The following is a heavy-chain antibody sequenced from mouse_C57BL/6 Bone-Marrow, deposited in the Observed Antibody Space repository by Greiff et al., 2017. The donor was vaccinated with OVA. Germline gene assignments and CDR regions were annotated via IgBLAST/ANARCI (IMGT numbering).Heavy chain of an antibody. Sequence: VQLQQPGAELVRPGTSVKLSCKASGYTFTSYWMHWVKQRPGQGLEWIGVIDPSDSYTNYNQKFKGKATLTVDTSSSTAYMQLSSLTSEDSAVYYCARDLYGNYRGYFDVWGTGTTVTVSS. CDR1: GYTFTSYW. D-gene: IGHD2-1*01. CDR3: ARDLYGNYRGYFDV. CDR2: IDPSDSYT. J-gene: IGHJ1*03. V-gene: IGHV1-59*01.